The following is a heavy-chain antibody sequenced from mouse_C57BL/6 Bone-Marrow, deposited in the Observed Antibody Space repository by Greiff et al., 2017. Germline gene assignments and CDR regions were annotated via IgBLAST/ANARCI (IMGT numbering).Heavy chain of an antibody. CDR3: ARTPFYGSSPYWYFDV. CDR2: INPNYGTT. D-gene: IGHD1-1*01. CDR1: GYSFTDYN. V-gene: IGHV1-39*01. J-gene: IGHJ1*03. Sequence: EVQLQQSGPELVKPGASVKISCKASGYSFTDYNMNWVKQSNGKSLEWIGVINPNYGTTSYNQKFKGKATLTVVQSSSSAYMQLNSLTSEDSAVXYCARTPFYGSSPYWYFDVWGTGTTVTVSS.